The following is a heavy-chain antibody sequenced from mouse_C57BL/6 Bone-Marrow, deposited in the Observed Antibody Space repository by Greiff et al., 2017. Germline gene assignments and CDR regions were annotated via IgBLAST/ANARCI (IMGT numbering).Heavy chain of an antibody. Sequence: QVQLKQPGAELVKPGASVKLSCKASGYTFTSYWMQWVKQRPGQGLEWIGEIDPSDSYTNYNQKFKGKATLTVDTSSSTAYMQLSSLTSEDSAVYSCASPGAWFAYWGQGTLVTVSA. J-gene: IGHJ3*01. CDR1: GYTFTSYW. CDR3: ASPGAWFAY. V-gene: IGHV1-50*01. CDR2: IDPSDSYT.